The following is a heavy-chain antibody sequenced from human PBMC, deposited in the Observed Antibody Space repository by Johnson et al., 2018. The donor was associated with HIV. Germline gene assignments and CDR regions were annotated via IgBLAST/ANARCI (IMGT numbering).Heavy chain of an antibody. CDR3: AKWKYCSGDNCYSEFGVFDDAFDI. Sequence: VQLVASGGGLVKPGGSLRLSCAASGVTFSNAWMSWVRQAPGKGLAWVSDISGSGGSTYYADSVTGRFTISRDHSKNTLFLQMNSLRAEDTAVYYCAKWKYCSGDNCYSEFGVFDDAFDIWGQGTMVTVSS. V-gene: IGHV3-23*04. CDR2: ISGSGGST. CDR1: GVTFSNAW. D-gene: IGHD2-15*01. J-gene: IGHJ3*02.